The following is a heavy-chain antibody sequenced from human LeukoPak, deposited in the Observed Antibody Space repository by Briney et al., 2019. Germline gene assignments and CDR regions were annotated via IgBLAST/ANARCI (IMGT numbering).Heavy chain of an antibody. CDR1: GFTFDDYG. Sequence: GGXXXLSCAASGFTFDDYGMSWGRQAPGKGLEGVGGINWNGGSTVYEDSVKGRFTISRDNDKNSLYLQMNSLRAEDTALYYCASAVGGSSANALDIWGQGTMVTVSS. D-gene: IGHD2-2*01. CDR2: INWNGGST. CDR3: ASAVGGSSANALDI. V-gene: IGHV3-20*04. J-gene: IGHJ3*02.